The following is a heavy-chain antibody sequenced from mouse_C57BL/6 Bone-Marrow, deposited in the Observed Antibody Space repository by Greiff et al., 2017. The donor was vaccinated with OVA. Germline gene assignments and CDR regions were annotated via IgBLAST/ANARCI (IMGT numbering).Heavy chain of an antibody. V-gene: IGHV5-4*01. CDR2: ISDGGSYT. CDR3: ARDYDYDFDY. CDR1: GFNFSSYA. D-gene: IGHD2-4*01. J-gene: IGHJ2*01. Sequence: EVQVVESGGGLVKPGGSLKLSCAASGFNFSSYAMSWVRQTPEKGLEWVATISDGGSYTYYPDIVKGRFTISRDNAKNNLYLQISPLKSEDTAMYYSARDYDYDFDYWCQGNTLTVSS.